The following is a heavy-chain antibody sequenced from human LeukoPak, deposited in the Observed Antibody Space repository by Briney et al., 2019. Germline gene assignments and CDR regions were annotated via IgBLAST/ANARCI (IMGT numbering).Heavy chain of an antibody. V-gene: IGHV3-23*01. CDR3: AKDRGWFGGSLANFDS. D-gene: IGHD3-10*01. Sequence: GGSLRLSCAASGFTFNNYAMSWVRQTPGKGLEWVSAISGSGGATYYADSVKGRFTISRDNSKNTLCLQMNSLRAEDTAVYYCAKDRGWFGGSLANFDSWGQGTLVTVSS. J-gene: IGHJ4*02. CDR2: ISGSGGAT. CDR1: GFTFNNYA.